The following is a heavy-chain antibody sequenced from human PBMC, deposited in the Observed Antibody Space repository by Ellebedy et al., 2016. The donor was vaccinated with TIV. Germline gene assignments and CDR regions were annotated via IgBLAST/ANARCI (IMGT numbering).Heavy chain of an antibody. CDR1: GGAIRSSDYY. V-gene: IGHV4-39*01. D-gene: IGHD3-16*02. Sequence: MPSETLSLTCTVSGGAIRSSDYYRGWIRQPPGERMEWIGSIYETGTTHNNPSLQSRVTIYADTSMDQLSLRLTSVTAGDTAVYYWARSSVSGTYRPWAYWGQGMLVTVSS. J-gene: IGHJ4*02. CDR3: ARSSVSGTYRPWAY. CDR2: IYETGTT.